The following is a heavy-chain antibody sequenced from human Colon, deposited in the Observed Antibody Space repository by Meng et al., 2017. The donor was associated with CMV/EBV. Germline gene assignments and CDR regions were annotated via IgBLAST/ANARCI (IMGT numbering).Heavy chain of an antibody. CDR3: VRNPAAATGWFDP. V-gene: IGHV3-11*01. CDR1: GFTFNDYS. Sequence: GESLKISCAASGFTFNDYSMSWIRQAPGKGLEWISYISSNGRTIYYADSVRGRFTISRDNARNSLFLQMNTLSADDTAVYYCVRNPAAATGWFDPWGQGTLVTVSS. J-gene: IGHJ5*02. D-gene: IGHD6-13*01. CDR2: ISSNGRTI.